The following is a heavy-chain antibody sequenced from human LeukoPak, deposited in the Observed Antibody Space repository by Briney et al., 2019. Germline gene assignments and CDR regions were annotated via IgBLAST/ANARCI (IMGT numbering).Heavy chain of an antibody. CDR2: IYYSGST. V-gene: IGHV4-39*01. CDR1: GGSISSSSYY. D-gene: IGHD4-23*01. J-gene: IGHJ6*02. Sequence: PSETLSLTCTVSGGSISSSSYYWGWICQPPGKGLEWIGSIYYSGSTYYNPSLKSRVTISVDTSKNQFSLKLSSVTAADTAVYYCAAVGYYYYGMDVWGQGTTVTVSS. CDR3: AAVGYYYYGMDV.